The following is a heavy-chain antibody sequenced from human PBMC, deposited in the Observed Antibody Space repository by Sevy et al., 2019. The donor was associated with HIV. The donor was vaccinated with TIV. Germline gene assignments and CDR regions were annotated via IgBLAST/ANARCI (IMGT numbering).Heavy chain of an antibody. V-gene: IGHV4-59*08. Sequence: SETLSLTCTVSGGSINSDHWNWIRQPPGKGLEWLSYVYYTGGTNYNPSVKNRFTISVDRTKNQYSHKLTSVTAADTAVYYCARRNDFDIWGQGTMVTVSS. CDR1: GGSINSDH. CDR2: VYYTGGT. J-gene: IGHJ3*02. CDR3: ARRNDFDI.